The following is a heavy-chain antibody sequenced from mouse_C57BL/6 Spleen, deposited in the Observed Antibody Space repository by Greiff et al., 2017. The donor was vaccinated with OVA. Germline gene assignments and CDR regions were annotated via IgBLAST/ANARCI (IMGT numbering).Heavy chain of an antibody. CDR2: IYPGSSST. CDR3: ERAYDHTLPGFAY. CDR1: GYTFTSYW. Sequence: QVQLQQSGAELVKPGASVKMSCKASGYTFTSYWITWVKQRPGQGLEWIGDIYPGSSSTNYNEKFKSKATLTVDTSSSSAYMQLSSLTSEDSAVYYCERAYDHTLPGFAYWGQGTLVTVSA. J-gene: IGHJ3*01. V-gene: IGHV1-55*01. D-gene: IGHD2-10*02.